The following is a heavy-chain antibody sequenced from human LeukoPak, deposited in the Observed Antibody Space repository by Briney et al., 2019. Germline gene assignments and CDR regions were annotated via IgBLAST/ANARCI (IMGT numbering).Heavy chain of an antibody. CDR1: GYTFTGYY. V-gene: IGHV1-2*02. CDR3: ARSWDYYDSSGYYQ. CDR2: INPNSGGT. Sequence: ASVKVSCKASGYTFTGYYMHWVRQAPGQGLEWMGWINPNSGGTNYAQKFQGRVTMTRDTSISTAYMELSRLRSDVTAVYYCARSWDYYDSSGYYQWGQGTLVTVS. J-gene: IGHJ4*02. D-gene: IGHD3-22*01.